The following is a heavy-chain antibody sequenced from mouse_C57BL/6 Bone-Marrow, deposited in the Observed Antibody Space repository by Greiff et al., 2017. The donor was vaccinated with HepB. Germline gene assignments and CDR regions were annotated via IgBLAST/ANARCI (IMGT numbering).Heavy chain of an antibody. V-gene: IGHV10-1*01. Sequence: EVQGVESGGGLVQPKGSLKLSCAASGFSFNTYAMNWVRQAPGKGLEWVARIRSKSNNYATYYADSVKDRFTISRDDSESMLYLQMNNLKTEDTAMYYCVRQEYYGSYWYFDVWGTGTTVTVSS. CDR1: GFSFNTYA. D-gene: IGHD1-1*01. CDR2: IRSKSNNYAT. J-gene: IGHJ1*03. CDR3: VRQEYYGSYWYFDV.